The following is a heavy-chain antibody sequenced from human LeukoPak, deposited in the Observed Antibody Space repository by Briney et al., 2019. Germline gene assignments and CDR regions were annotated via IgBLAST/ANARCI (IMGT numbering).Heavy chain of an antibody. Sequence: PGGSLRLSCAASGFTFSSYGMHWVRQAPGKGLEWVAVIWYDGSNKYYADSVKGRFTISRDNSKNTLYLQMNSLRAEDTAVYYCARGSGTDYDSSGYYYGWFDPWGQGTLVTVSS. J-gene: IGHJ5*02. CDR1: GFTFSSYG. V-gene: IGHV3-33*08. D-gene: IGHD3-22*01. CDR2: IWYDGSNK. CDR3: ARGSGTDYDSSGYYYGWFDP.